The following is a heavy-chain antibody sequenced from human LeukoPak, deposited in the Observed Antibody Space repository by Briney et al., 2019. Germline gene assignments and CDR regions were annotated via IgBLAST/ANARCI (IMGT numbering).Heavy chain of an antibody. CDR1: GFTFSSYG. V-gene: IGHV3-23*01. Sequence: GGTLRLSCAASGFTFSSYGMSWVRQAPGKGLEWVSAISGSGGSTYYADSVKGRFTISRDNSKNTLYLQMNSLRAEDTAVYYCAGYYYDSSGGGAFDIWGQGTMVTVSS. CDR2: ISGSGGST. D-gene: IGHD3-22*01. CDR3: AGYYYDSSGGGAFDI. J-gene: IGHJ3*02.